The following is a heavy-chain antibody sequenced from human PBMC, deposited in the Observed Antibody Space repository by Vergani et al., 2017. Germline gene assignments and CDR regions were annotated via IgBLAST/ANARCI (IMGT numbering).Heavy chain of an antibody. CDR1: GFTFSSYW. CDR2: IKQDGSEK. Sequence: EVQLVESGGGLVQPGGSLRLSCAASGFTFSSYWMSWVRQAPGKGLEWVANIKQDGSEKYYVDSVKGRFTISRDNAKNSLYLQMNSLRAEDTAVYYCARESSSWSTPPFDYWGQGTLVTVSS. V-gene: IGHV3-7*01. D-gene: IGHD6-13*01. CDR3: ARESSSWSTPPFDY. J-gene: IGHJ4*02.